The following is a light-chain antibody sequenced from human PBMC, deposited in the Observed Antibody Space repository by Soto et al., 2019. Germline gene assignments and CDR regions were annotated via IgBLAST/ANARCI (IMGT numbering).Light chain of an antibody. V-gene: IGKV4-1*01. J-gene: IGKJ2*01. CDR2: WAS. CDR1: QTIFRTSNNKDY. Sequence: DIVLTQSPDSLAVSLGETATIHCRSSQTIFRTSNNKDYLAWYQQRPGQPPKLLIYWASTRESGVPDRFSGAVSGTEFTLTISDLQAEDVAVYYCQQFHNYPPYTFGQGTKLEIK. CDR3: QQFHNYPPYT.